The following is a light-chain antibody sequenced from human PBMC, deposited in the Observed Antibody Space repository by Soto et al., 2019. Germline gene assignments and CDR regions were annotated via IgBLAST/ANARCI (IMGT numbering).Light chain of an antibody. V-gene: IGKV2-30*02. CDR3: MQGTHWPIT. Sequence: VVMTQSPLSPPVTLGQPASISCRSNQSLVHSDGIAYFSWFQQRPGRSPRRLIYKVSNRDSGVPARFSGSGSGTDFALKISRVEAEDVGVYYCMQGTHWPITFGQGTRLEI. J-gene: IGKJ5*01. CDR1: QSLVHSDGIAY. CDR2: KVS.